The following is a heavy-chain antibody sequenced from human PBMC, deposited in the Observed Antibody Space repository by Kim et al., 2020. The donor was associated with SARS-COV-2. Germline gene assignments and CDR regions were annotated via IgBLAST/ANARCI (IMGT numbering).Heavy chain of an antibody. CDR2: IYHSGST. Sequence: SETLSLTCAVSGGSISSSNWWSWVRQPPGKGLEWIGEIYHSGSTNYNPSLKSRVTISVDKSKNQFSLKLSSVTAADTAVYYCARANGPPPHCTGGVCYTIHYYGLDVWGQGTTVTVSS. CDR3: ARANGPPPHCTGGVCYTIHYYGLDV. CDR1: GGSISSSNW. J-gene: IGHJ6*02. V-gene: IGHV4-4*02. D-gene: IGHD2-8*02.